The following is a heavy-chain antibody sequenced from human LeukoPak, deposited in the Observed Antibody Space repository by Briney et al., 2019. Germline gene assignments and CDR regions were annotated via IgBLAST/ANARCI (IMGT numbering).Heavy chain of an antibody. V-gene: IGHV1-24*01. CDR3: ATAPPFSGSYKKNDAFDI. Sequence: ASVTVSCKVSGYTLTELSMHWVRQAPGKGLEWMGGFDPEDGETIYAQKFQGRVTMTEDTSTDTAYMELSSLRSEDTAVYYCATAPPFSGSYKKNDAFDIWGQGTMVTVSS. CDR2: FDPEDGET. J-gene: IGHJ3*02. CDR1: GYTLTELS. D-gene: IGHD3-10*01.